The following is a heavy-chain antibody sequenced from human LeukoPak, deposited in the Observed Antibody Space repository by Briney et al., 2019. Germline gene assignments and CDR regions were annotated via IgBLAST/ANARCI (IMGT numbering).Heavy chain of an antibody. D-gene: IGHD2-15*01. V-gene: IGHV3-30*18. J-gene: IGHJ6*02. CDR1: GFTFSSYG. Sequence: PGGSLGLSCAASGFTFSSYGMHWVRQAPGKGLEWVAVISYDGSNKYYADSVKGRFTISRDNSKNTLYLQMNSLRAEDTAVYYCAKQDCSGGSCYLRSGMDVWGQGTTVTVSS. CDR3: AKQDCSGGSCYLRSGMDV. CDR2: ISYDGSNK.